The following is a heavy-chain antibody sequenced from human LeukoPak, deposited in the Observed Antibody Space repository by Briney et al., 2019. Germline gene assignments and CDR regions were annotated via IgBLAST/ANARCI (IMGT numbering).Heavy chain of an antibody. CDR1: GGSMSRNNYY. D-gene: IGHD3-9*01. CDR2: IYYSGST. J-gene: IGHJ4*02. Sequence: PSETLSLTCTVSGGSMSRNNYYWGWIRPPPGKGLEWIGSIYYSGSTYYNPSLKSRVTICVDTSKNQFSLKLSSVTAADTAVYSCARLRGGYYDILTGYRWDYWGQGTLVTVSS. CDR3: ARLRGGYYDILTGYRWDY. V-gene: IGHV4-39*01.